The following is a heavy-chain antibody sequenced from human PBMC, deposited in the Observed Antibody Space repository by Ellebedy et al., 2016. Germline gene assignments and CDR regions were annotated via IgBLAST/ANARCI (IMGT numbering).Heavy chain of an antibody. Sequence: GSLRLSCTVSGGSISSSSYYWGWIRQPPGKGLEWIGSIYYSGSTYYNPSLKSRVTISVDTSKNQFSLKLSSVTAADTAVYYCARMGSGWQFDYWGQGTLVTVSS. J-gene: IGHJ4*02. D-gene: IGHD6-19*01. CDR2: IYYSGST. CDR1: GGSISSSSYY. CDR3: ARMGSGWQFDY. V-gene: IGHV4-39*01.